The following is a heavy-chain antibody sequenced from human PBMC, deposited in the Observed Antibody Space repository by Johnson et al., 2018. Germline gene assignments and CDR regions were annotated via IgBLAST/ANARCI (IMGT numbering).Heavy chain of an antibody. Sequence: QVQLQESGGGVVQPGRSLRLSCAASGFRFSNYGMHWVRQAPGKGLEWVAVISYDGSNKYYADSVKGRFTIPRDNSKNTVDLQMNSLRAEDTAVYYCARDAAYCSGANCYPFFYYFMDVWGKGTTVTVSS. D-gene: IGHD2-15*01. V-gene: IGHV3-30*03. CDR1: GFRFSNYG. CDR2: ISYDGSNK. J-gene: IGHJ6*03. CDR3: ARDAAYCSGANCYPFFYYFMDV.